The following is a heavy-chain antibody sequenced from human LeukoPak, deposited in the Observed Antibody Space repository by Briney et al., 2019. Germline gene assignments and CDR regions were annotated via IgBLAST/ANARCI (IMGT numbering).Heavy chain of an antibody. CDR1: GFTFSSYG. CDR3: ARGSRSSTSCYWDYYYMDV. D-gene: IGHD2-2*01. CDR2: IWYDGSNK. Sequence: GGSLRLSCAASGFTFSSYGMHWVRQAPGKGLEWVAVIWYDGSNKYYADSVKGRFTISRDNSKNTLYLQMNSLRAEDTAVYYCARGSRSSTSCYWDYYYMDVWGKGTTVTVSS. V-gene: IGHV3-33*01. J-gene: IGHJ6*03.